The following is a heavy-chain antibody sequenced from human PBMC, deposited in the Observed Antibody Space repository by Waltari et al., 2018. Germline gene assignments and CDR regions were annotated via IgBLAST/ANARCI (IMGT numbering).Heavy chain of an antibody. J-gene: IGHJ4*02. Sequence: QVQLQQWGAGLLKPSETLSLTCAVYGGSFSGYYWSWIRQPPGKGLEWGGEIKQSVSTNYHPSLKRRVTISGDTSKNQFSLKLSSVTAADTAVYYCARSIWFGETPYYFDYWGQGTLVTVSS. CDR2: IKQSVST. CDR1: GGSFSGYY. V-gene: IGHV4-34*01. CDR3: ARSIWFGETPYYFDY. D-gene: IGHD3-10*01.